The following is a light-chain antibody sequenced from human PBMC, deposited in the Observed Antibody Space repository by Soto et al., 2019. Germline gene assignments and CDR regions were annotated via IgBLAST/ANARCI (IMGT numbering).Light chain of an antibody. Sequence: ILLTQSPATLSLSPGERATLSCRASQSVSSSYLAWYQQKPGQAPRLLIYGASSRATGIPDRFSGSGSGTDFTLTISRLEPEDFAVYYCQQYGSSPSTFGQGTRLEIK. J-gene: IGKJ5*01. CDR3: QQYGSSPST. V-gene: IGKV3-20*01. CDR1: QSVSSSY. CDR2: GAS.